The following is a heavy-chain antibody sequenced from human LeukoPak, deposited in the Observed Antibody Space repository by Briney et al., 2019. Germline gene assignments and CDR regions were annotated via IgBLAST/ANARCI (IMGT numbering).Heavy chain of an antibody. J-gene: IGHJ4*02. CDR3: ATLPSGDIVIIPPDFDY. Sequence: ASVKVSCKASGYTFTSHGINWVRQAPGQGLEWMGWISGYNGNTDYAQKFQGRVTMTEDTSADTAYMELSSLRSDDTAVYYCATLPSGDIVIIPPDFDYWGQGTLVTVSS. CDR2: ISGYNGNT. CDR1: GYTFTSHG. V-gene: IGHV1-18*01. D-gene: IGHD2-2*01.